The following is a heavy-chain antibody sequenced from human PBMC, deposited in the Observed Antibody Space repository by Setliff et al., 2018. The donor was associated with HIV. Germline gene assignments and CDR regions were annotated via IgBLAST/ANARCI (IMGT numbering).Heavy chain of an antibody. CDR2: INPSGGST. D-gene: IGHD6-19*01. V-gene: IGHV1-46*01. CDR3: ARAEIGIAVAGAYYGMDV. CDR1: GYTFTSYY. Sequence: GASVKVSCKASGYTFTSYYMHWVRQAPRQGLEWMGIINPSGGSTSYAQKFQGRVTMTRDTSTSTVYMELSSLRSEDTAVYYCARAEIGIAVAGAYYGMDVWGQGNTVTVS. J-gene: IGHJ6*02.